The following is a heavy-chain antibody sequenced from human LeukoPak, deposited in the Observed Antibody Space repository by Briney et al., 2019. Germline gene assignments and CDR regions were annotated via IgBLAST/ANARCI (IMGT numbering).Heavy chain of an antibody. D-gene: IGHD3-22*01. CDR1: EFTFSSYG. V-gene: IGHV3-48*01. Sequence: GGSLRLSCAASEFTFSSYGMNWVRQAPGKGLEWVSYITNSGNSKSYADSVKGRFTISRDNTKNSLYLQMNGLRAEDTAVYYCARTRSSGYSTFDYWGQGILVTVSS. CDR3: ARTRSSGYSTFDY. CDR2: ITNSGNSK. J-gene: IGHJ4*02.